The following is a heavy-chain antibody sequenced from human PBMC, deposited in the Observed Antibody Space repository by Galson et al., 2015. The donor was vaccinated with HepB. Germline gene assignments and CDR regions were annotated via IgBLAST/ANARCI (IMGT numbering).Heavy chain of an antibody. V-gene: IGHV3-7*01. Sequence: SLRLSCAASGFSFSNYAMTWVRQAPGKGLDWVANIKQKGSEKDYVDSVKGRFVISRDNAHNSLYLQMDSLRVEDTAVYYCTRMGGSGWQRTPNWFGAWGHGTLVTVSS. CDR1: GFSFSNYA. D-gene: IGHD3-10*01. CDR3: TRMGGSGWQRTPNWFGA. CDR2: IKQKGSEK. J-gene: IGHJ5*01.